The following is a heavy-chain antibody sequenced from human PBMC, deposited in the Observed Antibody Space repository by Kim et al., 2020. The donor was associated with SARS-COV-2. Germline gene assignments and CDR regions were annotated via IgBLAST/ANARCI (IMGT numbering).Heavy chain of an antibody. CDR3: ARATRRYTYGTLDY. CDR1: GGSISSSDYY. Sequence: SETLSLTCTVSGGSISSSDYYWGWIRQPPGKGLDWIGYIFYTGRSYHNPSLKSRVTISVDTSKNQFSLKLSSVTAADTAVYYCARATRRYTYGTLDYWGQGTLVTVSS. CDR2: IFYTGRS. V-gene: IGHV4-39*01. J-gene: IGHJ4*02. D-gene: IGHD5-18*01.